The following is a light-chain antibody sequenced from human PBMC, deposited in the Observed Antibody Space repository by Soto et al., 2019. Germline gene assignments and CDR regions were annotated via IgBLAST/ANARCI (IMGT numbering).Light chain of an antibody. CDR3: SSYTSISPYA. V-gene: IGLV2-14*01. CDR2: EGS. J-gene: IGLJ1*01. CDR1: SSDGGGYNY. Sequence: QSVLAQPASVSGSPGQSITSSCTGTSSDGGGYNYVSWYQQHPGKAPKRMMYEGSNRPTGVSNRCCGSKSGNTASLTISGLQGDPEADYYCSSYTSISPYAFGTGTKVTVL.